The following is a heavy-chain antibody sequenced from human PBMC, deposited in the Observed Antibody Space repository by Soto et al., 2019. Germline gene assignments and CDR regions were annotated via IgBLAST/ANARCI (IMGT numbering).Heavy chain of an antibody. J-gene: IGHJ6*02. V-gene: IGHV1-2*04. CDR3: ARDVGRGYSGWLYYGMDV. CDR2: INPNSGGT. CDR1: GYTFTGYY. Sequence: ASVKVSCKASGYTFTGYYMHWVRQAPEQGLEWMGWINPNSGGTNYAQKFQGWVTMTRDTSISTAYMELSRLRSDDTAVYYCARDVGRGYSGWLYYGMDVWGQGTTVTSP. D-gene: IGHD5-12*01.